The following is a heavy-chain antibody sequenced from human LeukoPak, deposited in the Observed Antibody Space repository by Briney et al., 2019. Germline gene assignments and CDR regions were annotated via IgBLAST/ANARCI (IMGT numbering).Heavy chain of an antibody. CDR1: GGSISSYY. Sequence: SETLSLTCTVSGGSISSYYWSWIRQPPGKGLEWIGYIYYSGSTNYNPSLKSRVTMSVDTSKNQFSLKLSSVTAADTAVYYCARDLGSMITFGGVIVTYDAFDIWGQGTMVTVSS. V-gene: IGHV4-59*01. CDR2: IYYSGST. D-gene: IGHD3-16*02. CDR3: ARDLGSMITFGGVIVTYDAFDI. J-gene: IGHJ3*02.